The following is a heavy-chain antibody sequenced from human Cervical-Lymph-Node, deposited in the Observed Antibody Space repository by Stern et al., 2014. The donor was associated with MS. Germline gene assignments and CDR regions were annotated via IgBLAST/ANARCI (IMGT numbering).Heavy chain of an antibody. Sequence: VQLVQSGTEVKKPGESLKISCKASGYYFSTSWIAWVRQMPGKGLEFMGIIYPGDSDTRYSPSFQGHVTFSADNSITTAYLQWSSLKTSDTAVYYCARESAGGFDPWGQGTLGSVSS. J-gene: IGHJ5*02. V-gene: IGHV5-51*03. D-gene: IGHD3-10*01. CDR2: IYPGDSDT. CDR1: GYYFSTSW. CDR3: ARESAGGFDP.